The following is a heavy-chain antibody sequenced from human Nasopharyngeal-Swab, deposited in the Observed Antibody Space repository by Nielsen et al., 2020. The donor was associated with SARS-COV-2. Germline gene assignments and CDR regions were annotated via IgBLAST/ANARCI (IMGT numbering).Heavy chain of an antibody. V-gene: IGHV3-21*05. CDR3: VKEIAAASGPFDAFDI. CDR2: ISSSSSYT. CDR1: GFTFSSYS. D-gene: IGHD6-13*01. Sequence: GESLKISCAASGFTFSSYSMSWIRQAPGKGLEWVSNISSSSSYTNYVDSVKGRFTISRDNAKNSLYLQMNSLRAEDTAVYYCVKEIAAASGPFDAFDIWGQGTMVTVSS. J-gene: IGHJ3*02.